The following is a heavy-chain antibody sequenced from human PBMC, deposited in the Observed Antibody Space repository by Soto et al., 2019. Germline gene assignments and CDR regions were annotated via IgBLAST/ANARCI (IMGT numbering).Heavy chain of an antibody. V-gene: IGHV1-69*12. CDR2: IIPIFPTP. CDR3: AKDKDRPPLGGNYYYILAV. J-gene: IGHJ6*02. CDR1: GGTFRTNA. D-gene: IGHD3-16*02. Sequence: QVQLVQSGAEVKKPGSSVKISCKASGGTFRTNAFSWVRQAPGQGLEWMGGIIPIFPTPDYPQKFQGRVTITADESTTTTYMELSSLRSEDTATYYCAKDKDRPPLGGNYYYILAVWGQGTTVTVSS.